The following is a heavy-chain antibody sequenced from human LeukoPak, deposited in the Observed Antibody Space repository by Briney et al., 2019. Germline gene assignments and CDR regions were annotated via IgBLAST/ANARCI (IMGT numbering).Heavy chain of an antibody. CDR1: GGSISSSNYY. D-gene: IGHD3-10*01. J-gene: IGHJ5*02. CDR3: ARGGYYGSGNDFRFDP. CDR2: IHYSGST. V-gene: IGHV4-39*07. Sequence: SETLSLTCTVSGGSISSSNYYWGWIRQPPGKGLEWIESIHYSGSTYYNPSLKSRVTISVDTSKNQFSLKLSSATAADTAVYYCARGGYYGSGNDFRFDPWGQGTLVTVSS.